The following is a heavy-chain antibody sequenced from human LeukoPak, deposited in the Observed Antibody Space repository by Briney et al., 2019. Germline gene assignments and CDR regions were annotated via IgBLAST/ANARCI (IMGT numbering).Heavy chain of an antibody. CDR1: GFTFSSYW. Sequence: GGSLRLSCAASGFTFSSYWMHWVRQAPGKGLVWVSQINGDGSSTNYADSVKGRFTISRDNAQNTLYLQMSSLRAEDTAVYYCVRALGRLNYWGQGTLVTVSS. V-gene: IGHV3-74*01. CDR2: INGDGSST. D-gene: IGHD3-16*01. CDR3: VRALGRLNY. J-gene: IGHJ4*02.